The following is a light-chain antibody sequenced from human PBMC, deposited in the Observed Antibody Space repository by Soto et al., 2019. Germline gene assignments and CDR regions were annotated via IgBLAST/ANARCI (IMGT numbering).Light chain of an antibody. V-gene: IGKV1-39*01. J-gene: IGKJ2*01. Sequence: DIQMTQSPSSLSASVGDRITITCRASQTISSYLNWYQQKPGKAPKLLIFTTSSLQSGVPSRFSGSGSGTIFTLTISNLQREDFATYYCQQSHDFPRTFGQGTKVDIK. CDR1: QTISSY. CDR3: QQSHDFPRT. CDR2: TTS.